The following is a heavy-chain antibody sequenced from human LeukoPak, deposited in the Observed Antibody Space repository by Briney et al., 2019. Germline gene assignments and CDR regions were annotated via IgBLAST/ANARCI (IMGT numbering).Heavy chain of an antibody. CDR2: ISSNGGST. Sequence: GGSLRLSCAASGFTFSSYAMHWVRQAPGKGLEYVSAISSNGGSTYYANSVKSRFTISRDNSKNTLYLQMGSLRAEDMAVYYCARDIAYDILTGALDYWGQGTLVTVSS. J-gene: IGHJ4*02. D-gene: IGHD3-9*01. CDR1: GFTFSSYA. CDR3: ARDIAYDILTGALDY. V-gene: IGHV3-64*01.